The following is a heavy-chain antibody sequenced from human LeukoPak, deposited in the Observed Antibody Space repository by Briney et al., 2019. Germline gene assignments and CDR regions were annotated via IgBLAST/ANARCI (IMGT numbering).Heavy chain of an antibody. V-gene: IGHV4-34*01. Sequence: SETLSLTCAVYGGSFSGYYWSWIRQPPGKGLEWIGEINHIGSTNYNPSLKSRVTISVDTSKNQFSLKLSSLTAADTAVYYCARARYDSSGYYYRAWGQGTLVTVSS. CDR1: GGSFSGYY. CDR3: ARARYDSSGYYYRA. CDR2: INHIGST. D-gene: IGHD3-22*01. J-gene: IGHJ5*02.